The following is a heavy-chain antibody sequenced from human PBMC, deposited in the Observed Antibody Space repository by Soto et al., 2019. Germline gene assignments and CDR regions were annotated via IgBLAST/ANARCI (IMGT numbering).Heavy chain of an antibody. CDR1: GFTFRNAW. D-gene: IGHD2-2*01. CDR3: TTDVAGYSSSTTCNTPHNWVDP. J-gene: IGHJ5*02. V-gene: IGHV3-15*05. CDR2: IRSNADGGTT. Sequence: PGGSLRLSCAASGFTFRNAWMSWVRQAPGKGLEWVGRIRSNADGGTTNYAAPAKDRFTMSRDDSIHTVYLQMNSLRAEDTAVCYCTTDVAGYSSSTTCNTPHNWVDPWGQGTLVTVSS.